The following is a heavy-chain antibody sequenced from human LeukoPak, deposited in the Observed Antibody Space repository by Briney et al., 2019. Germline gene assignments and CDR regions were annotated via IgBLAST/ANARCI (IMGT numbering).Heavy chain of an antibody. CDR2: ISYDGSSK. D-gene: IGHD3-22*01. Sequence: GGSLRLSCAASGFTFSNYTMHWVRQAPGKGLEWVAVISYDGSSKYYADSVKGRFTISRDNSKNTLYLQMNSLRAEDTAVYYCASSMIVVATFDYWGQGTLVTVSS. CDR3: ASSMIVVATFDY. J-gene: IGHJ4*02. CDR1: GFTFSNYT. V-gene: IGHV3-30*04.